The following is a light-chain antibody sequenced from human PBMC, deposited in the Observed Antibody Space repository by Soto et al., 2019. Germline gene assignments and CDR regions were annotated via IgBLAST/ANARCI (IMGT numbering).Light chain of an antibody. V-gene: IGLV1-40*01. CDR3: QSYDSRLSAYV. J-gene: IGLJ1*01. CDR1: NSNIGAGYD. Sequence: QSALTQPPSVSEAPGQRVTISCTGSNSNIGAGYDVHWYLQLPGTAPKLLVYTNNNRPSGVPDRFSGSKPGTSASLAITGLQAEDEADYYCQSYDSRLSAYVFGTGTKSPS. CDR2: TNN.